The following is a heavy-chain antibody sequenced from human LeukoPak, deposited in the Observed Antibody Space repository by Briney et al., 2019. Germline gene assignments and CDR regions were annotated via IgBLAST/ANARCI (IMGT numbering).Heavy chain of an antibody. CDR2: ISGRADST. D-gene: IGHD4-17*01. V-gene: IGHV3-23*01. CDR3: ARSPLIRESYGDKIVKFDY. J-gene: IGHJ4*02. Sequence: GGSLRLSCAASGFVFSNYAMSWVRQAPGRGLEWVSTISGRADSTFSADSVRGRFTIHRDSYKNTLSLQMDSLRAEDTAVYYCARSPLIRESYGDKIVKFDYWGQGTLVTVSS. CDR1: GFVFSNYA.